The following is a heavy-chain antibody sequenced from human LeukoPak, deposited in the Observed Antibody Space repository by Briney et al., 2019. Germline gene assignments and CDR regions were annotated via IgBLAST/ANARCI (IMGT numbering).Heavy chain of an antibody. CDR1: GFTLSSYW. J-gene: IGHJ4*02. CDR2: ISSDGTIT. Sequence: GGSLRLSCAASGFTLSSYWMHRVRQAPGKGLVWVSRISSDGTITNYADSVKGRFTSSRDNAKNTLYLQVNSLRVEDTAVYYCARFSPPPTWGQGTLVTVSS. CDR3: ARFSPPPT. V-gene: IGHV3-74*01.